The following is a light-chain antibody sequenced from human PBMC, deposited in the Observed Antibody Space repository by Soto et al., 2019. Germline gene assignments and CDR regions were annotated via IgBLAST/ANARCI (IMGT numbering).Light chain of an antibody. CDR2: GAS. CDR3: QHYGSSSWT. Sequence: EIVLTQSPGTLSLSPGERASLSCRASQSVTGSYLAWYQQKPGQAPRLLIYGASTRATGMPDRFSGSGSGTDFTLTISRLEPEDFAVYPCQHYGSSSWTFGQGTKVEIK. J-gene: IGKJ1*01. CDR1: QSVTGSY. V-gene: IGKV3-20*01.